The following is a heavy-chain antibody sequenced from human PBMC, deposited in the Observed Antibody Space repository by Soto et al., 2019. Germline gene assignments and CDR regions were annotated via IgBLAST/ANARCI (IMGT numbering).Heavy chain of an antibody. CDR2: IRSKTDGGTT. Sequence: GGALRLCCAATGFTFSNAWVSWVRQAPGKGLEWVGRIRSKTDGGTTDYPAPVKGRFTISRDDSKNTLYLQMNSLKTEDTAVYYCTTETADYVSMEPYWGQGTLVTVYS. CDR1: GFTFSNAW. V-gene: IGHV3-15*01. J-gene: IGHJ4*02. CDR3: TTETADYVSMEPY. D-gene: IGHD3-16*01.